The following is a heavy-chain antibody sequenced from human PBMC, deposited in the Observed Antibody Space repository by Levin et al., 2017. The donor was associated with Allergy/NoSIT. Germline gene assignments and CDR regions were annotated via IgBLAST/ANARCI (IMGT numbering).Heavy chain of an antibody. D-gene: IGHD3-22*01. Sequence: GGSLRLSCAASGFTFSSSPLNWVRQAPGKGLEWVSAISGSGGHTFYADSVKGRFTISRDSSTNTLFLHMNSLRAEDTAAYYCTKRVDYSGHYHNDYWGQGTLVTVSS. CDR1: GFTFSSSP. V-gene: IGHV3-23*01. J-gene: IGHJ4*02. CDR3: TKRVDYSGHYHNDY. CDR2: ISGSGGHT.